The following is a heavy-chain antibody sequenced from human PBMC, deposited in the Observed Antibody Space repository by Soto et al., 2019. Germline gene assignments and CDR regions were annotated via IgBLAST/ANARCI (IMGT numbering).Heavy chain of an antibody. CDR3: ARDTGTVAAAGTRFGYYYGMDV. CDR2: ISAYNGNT. Sequence: ASVKVSCKASGYTFTSYGISWVRQAPGQGLEWMGWISAYNGNTNYAQKLQGRVTMTTDTSTSTAYMELRSLRSDDTAVYYCARDTGTVAAAGTRFGYYYGMDVWGQGTTVTVSS. D-gene: IGHD6-13*01. CDR1: GYTFTSYG. V-gene: IGHV1-18*01. J-gene: IGHJ6*02.